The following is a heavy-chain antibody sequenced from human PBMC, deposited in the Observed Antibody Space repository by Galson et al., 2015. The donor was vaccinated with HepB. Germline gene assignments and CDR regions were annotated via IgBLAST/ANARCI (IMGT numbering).Heavy chain of an antibody. V-gene: IGHV3-30*09. Sequence: SLRLSCAGSGFTLSNSAMHWVRQAPGKGLEWVSTISYDSNNAYYAESVRGRSAISRDYSKNALYLQMNSLRVEDTAVYYCAAHATTVEAAFDCWGQGTLV. J-gene: IGHJ4*02. D-gene: IGHD4-17*01. CDR3: AAHATTVEAAFDC. CDR1: GFTLSNSA. CDR2: ISYDSNNA.